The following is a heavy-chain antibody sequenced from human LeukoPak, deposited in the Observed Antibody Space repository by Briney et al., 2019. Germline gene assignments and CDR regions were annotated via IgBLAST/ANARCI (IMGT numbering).Heavy chain of an antibody. Sequence: SETLSLTCTVSGGSISSYYWSWIRQPPGKGLEWIGYIYYSGSTNYNPSLKSRVTISVDTSKNQFSLKLSSVTAADTAVYYCAREGGYDILTGHYHDAFDIWGQGTMVTVSS. CDR2: IYYSGST. CDR1: GGSISSYY. CDR3: AREGGYDILTGHYHDAFDI. J-gene: IGHJ3*02. V-gene: IGHV4-59*01. D-gene: IGHD3-9*01.